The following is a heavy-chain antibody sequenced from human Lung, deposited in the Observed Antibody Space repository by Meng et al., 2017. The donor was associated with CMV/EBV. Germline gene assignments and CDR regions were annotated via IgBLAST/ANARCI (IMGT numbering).Heavy chain of an antibody. CDR2: VVYSGTT. CDR3: ARHHHSPTFDY. CDR1: GGSISSSSYY. D-gene: IGHD1-14*01. Sequence: PQLAEPGPGLVKPSETLSLTCTVSGGSISSSSYYWAWIRQPPGEGLEWIGSVVYSGTTYYTSSLKSRVSISVDTSKNQFSLKLSSVTAADTAVYYCARHHHSPTFDYWGQGTLVTVSS. V-gene: IGHV4-39*01. J-gene: IGHJ4*02.